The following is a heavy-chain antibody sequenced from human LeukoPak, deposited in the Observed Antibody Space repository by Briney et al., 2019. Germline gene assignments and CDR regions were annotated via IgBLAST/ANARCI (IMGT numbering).Heavy chain of an antibody. CDR1: GGSISSSSYY. CDR3: ARPGSLAGWYYFDY. J-gene: IGHJ4*02. CDR2: IYYSGST. Sequence: SETLSLTCTVSGGSISSSSYYWGWIRQPPGKGLEWIGSIYYSGSTYYNPSLKSRVTISVDTSKNQFSLKLSSVTAADTAVYYCARPGSLAGWYYFDYWGQGTLVTVSS. V-gene: IGHV4-39*01. D-gene: IGHD6-19*01.